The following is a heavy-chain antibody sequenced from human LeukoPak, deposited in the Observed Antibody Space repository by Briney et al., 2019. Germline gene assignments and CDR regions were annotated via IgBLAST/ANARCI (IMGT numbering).Heavy chain of an antibody. Sequence: SETLSLTCAVYGGSFSGYYWSWIRQPPGKGLEWIGEINHSGSTNYNPSLKSRVTISVDTSKNQFSLKLSSVTAADTAVYYCARGPGPYSSSFDYWGQGTLVIVSS. CDR2: INHSGST. CDR1: GGSFSGYY. J-gene: IGHJ4*02. D-gene: IGHD6-13*01. CDR3: ARGPGPYSSSFDY. V-gene: IGHV4-34*01.